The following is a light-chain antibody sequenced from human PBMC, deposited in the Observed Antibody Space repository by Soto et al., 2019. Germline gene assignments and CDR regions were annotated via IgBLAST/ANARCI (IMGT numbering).Light chain of an antibody. CDR3: QKYNSAPPFT. V-gene: IGKV1-27*01. CDR1: QGISNY. CDR2: AAS. J-gene: IGKJ3*01. Sequence: DIQMTQSPSSLSASVGDRVTITCRASQGISNYLAWYQQKLGKVSKLLIYAASTLQSGVPSRFSGSGSGTDFTLTISSLQPEDVATYCCQKYNSAPPFTFGPGTKVDIK.